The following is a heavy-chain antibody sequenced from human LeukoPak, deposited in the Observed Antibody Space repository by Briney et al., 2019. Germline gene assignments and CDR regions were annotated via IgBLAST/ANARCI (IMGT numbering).Heavy chain of an antibody. CDR1: GFTFSNCA. D-gene: IGHD6-13*01. V-gene: IGHV3-23*01. CDR2: ISSSGGST. CDR3: ARRPPIATSGTYFFDY. J-gene: IGHJ4*02. Sequence: GGSLRLSCAASGFTFSNCAMGWVRQAPGKGLEWVSSISSSGGSTYYADSVKGRFTISRDNSKSTLFLQLKSLGVEDTAVYFCARRPPIATSGTYFFDYWGQGTLATVSS.